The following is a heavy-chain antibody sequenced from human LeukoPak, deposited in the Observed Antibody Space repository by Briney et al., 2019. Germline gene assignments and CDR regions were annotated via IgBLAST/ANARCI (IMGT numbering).Heavy chain of an antibody. Sequence: GGSLRLSCAASGFTVSSNYMMWVRQATGKGLEWVSVIYSSGNTYYADSVKGRFTISRDNSKNTLYLQMNSLRAEDTAVYYCASIGMVGSTVDYWGQGTLVTVSS. D-gene: IGHD1-26*01. CDR3: ASIGMVGSTVDY. CDR1: GFTVSSNY. J-gene: IGHJ4*02. V-gene: IGHV3-53*01. CDR2: IYSSGNT.